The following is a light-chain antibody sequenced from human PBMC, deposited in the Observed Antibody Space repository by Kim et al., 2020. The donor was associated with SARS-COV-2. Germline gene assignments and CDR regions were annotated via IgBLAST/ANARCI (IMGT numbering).Light chain of an antibody. V-gene: IGKV1-5*03. CDR3: QQYNSYSRT. CDR2: KAS. Sequence: DIQMTQSPSTLSASVGDRVTITWRASQSISSWLAGYQKKPGKAPKLLIYKASSLESGFPSRFSSSGSGTEFTLTISSLQPDDFATYYCQQYNSYSRTFGQGTKVDIK. J-gene: IGKJ1*01. CDR1: QSISSW.